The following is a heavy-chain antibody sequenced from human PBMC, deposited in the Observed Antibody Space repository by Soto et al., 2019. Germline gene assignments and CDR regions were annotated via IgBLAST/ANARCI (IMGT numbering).Heavy chain of an antibody. V-gene: IGHV3-21*01. D-gene: IGHD3-10*01. CDR3: VRAEDYPPPGWFDP. Sequence: GGSLRLSCAASGFTFSSYSMNWVRQAPGKGLEWVSSISSSSSYLYYADSVKGRFTISRDNAKNSLYLQMNSLRAEDTAVYYCVRAEDYPPPGWFDPWGQGTLVTISS. J-gene: IGHJ5*02. CDR1: GFTFSSYS. CDR2: ISSSSSYL.